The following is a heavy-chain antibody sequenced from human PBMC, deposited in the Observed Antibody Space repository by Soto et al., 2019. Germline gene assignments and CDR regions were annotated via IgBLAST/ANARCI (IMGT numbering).Heavy chain of an antibody. J-gene: IGHJ5*02. Sequence: QVQLVQSGAEVKKPGASVKVSCKASGYTFTSYDINWVRQATGQGLVWMGWMNPNSGNTGYAQKFQGRVTMTRNTSISTPYMELSSLRSEDTAVYYCARERSAAGTGWFDPWGQGTLVTVSS. D-gene: IGHD6-13*01. CDR1: GYTFTSYD. V-gene: IGHV1-8*01. CDR3: ARERSAAGTGWFDP. CDR2: MNPNSGNT.